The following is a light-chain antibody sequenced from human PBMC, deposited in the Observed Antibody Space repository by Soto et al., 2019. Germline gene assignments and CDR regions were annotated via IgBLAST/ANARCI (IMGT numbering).Light chain of an antibody. J-gene: IGKJ1*01. CDR2: DAS. CDR3: QQYNSYSWT. CDR1: QSISSR. Sequence: DIQITQSPSTLSATAGDRVTITCRASQSISSRLAWYQQKPGKAPKLLIYDASNLESGVPSRFSGSGSGTEFTLTISSLQPDDFATYYCQQYNSYSWTFGQGTKVDIK. V-gene: IGKV1-5*01.